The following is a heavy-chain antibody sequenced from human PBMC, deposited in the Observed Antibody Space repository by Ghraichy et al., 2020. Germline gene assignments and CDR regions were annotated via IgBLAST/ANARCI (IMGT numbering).Heavy chain of an antibody. CDR2: ISGTGGST. V-gene: IGHV3-23*01. Sequence: ETLSLTCAASGFTFSSYAMSWVRQAPGKGLEWVSAISGTGGSTYYADSVKGRFTISRDNSKNTLYLQMNSLRAEDTAVYYCVTRPYYDILTGYGGLDFWGQGTLVTVSS. D-gene: IGHD3-9*01. J-gene: IGHJ4*02. CDR3: VTRPYYDILTGYGGLDF. CDR1: GFTFSSYA.